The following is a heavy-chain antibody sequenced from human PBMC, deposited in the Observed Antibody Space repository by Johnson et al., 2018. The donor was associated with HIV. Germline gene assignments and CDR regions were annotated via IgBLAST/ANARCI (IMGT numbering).Heavy chain of an antibody. CDR1: GFTVSSNY. D-gene: IGHD3-10*01. V-gene: IGHV3-53*01. J-gene: IGHJ3*02. CDR2: LYSGGST. Sequence: VQLVESGGGLIQPGGSLRLSCAASGFTVSSNYMGWVRQAPGKGLEWVSVLYSGGSTYYTDSVKGRFTISRDNSKNTFDLQMTSLGVEDTALYYCARAVTPFGDWEAFDIWGQGTMVTVSS. CDR3: ARAVTPFGDWEAFDI.